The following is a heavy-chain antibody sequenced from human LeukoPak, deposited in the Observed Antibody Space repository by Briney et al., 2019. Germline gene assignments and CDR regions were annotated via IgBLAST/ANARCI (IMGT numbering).Heavy chain of an antibody. D-gene: IGHD1-14*01. CDR2: INHSGST. J-gene: IGHJ4*02. CDR1: GGSFSGYY. Sequence: SETLSLTCAVYGGSFSGYYWSWIRQPPGKGLEWIGEINHSGSTNYNPSLKSRVTISVDTSKNQFSLNLSSVTAADTAVYYCARGHRQFDYWGQGTLVTVSS. V-gene: IGHV4-34*01. CDR3: ARGHRQFDY.